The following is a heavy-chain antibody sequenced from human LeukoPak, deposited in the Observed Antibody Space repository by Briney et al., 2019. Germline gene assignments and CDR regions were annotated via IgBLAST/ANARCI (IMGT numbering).Heavy chain of an antibody. J-gene: IGHJ5*02. V-gene: IGHV3-23*01. CDR2: ISGSGGST. Sequence: GGSLRLSCAASGFTFSDYYMSWIRQAPGKGLEWVSAISGSGGSTYYTDSVKGRFTISRDNSKNTLYLQMNSLRAEDTAVYYCAKDLSLHPWGQGTLVTVSS. CDR3: AKDLSLHP. D-gene: IGHD2/OR15-2a*01. CDR1: GFTFSDYY.